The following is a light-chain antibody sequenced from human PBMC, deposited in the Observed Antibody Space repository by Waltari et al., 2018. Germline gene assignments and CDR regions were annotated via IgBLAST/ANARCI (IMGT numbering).Light chain of an antibody. CDR3: CSYAGQFTLL. J-gene: IGLJ3*02. CDR1: TSDVGGYNF. V-gene: IGLV2-11*01. CDR2: YVP. Sequence: QSALTQPRSVSGSPGQSVTISCSGTTSDVGGYNFVSWFQHPPGKAPKLIIYYVPKRPSGAPVRVSGSKSGNTASLTISGLQTEDEADYYCCSYAGQFTLLFGGGTKLTVL.